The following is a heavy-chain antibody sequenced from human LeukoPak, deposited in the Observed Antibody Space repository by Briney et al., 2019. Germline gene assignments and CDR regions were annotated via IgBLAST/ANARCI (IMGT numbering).Heavy chain of an antibody. V-gene: IGHV6-1*01. CDR1: GDSVSNKNTA. CDR3: ARNYYGSGSYYTLDS. J-gene: IGHJ4*02. D-gene: IGHD3-10*01. Sequence: SQTLSLTCGISGDSVSNKNTAWNWIRQSPSRGLEWLGRTYYDSQWYRDYAVSVKSRMTVNPDTSKNRFSLHLNSVTPEDTAVYYCARNYYGSGSYYTLDSWGPGTLVTVSS. CDR2: TYYDSQWYR.